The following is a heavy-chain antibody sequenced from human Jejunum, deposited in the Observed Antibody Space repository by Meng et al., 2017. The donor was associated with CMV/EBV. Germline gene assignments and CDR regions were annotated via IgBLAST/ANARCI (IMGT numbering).Heavy chain of an antibody. D-gene: IGHD4-11*01. Sequence: YCWSWIRQHPGRGLEWIGDIYYSGSTSYSTNTYYNLSLKSRLVMSVDTSKSQFSLRLSSVTAADTAVYYCARSDYSLTYYYGLDVWGQGTTVTVSS. V-gene: IGHV4-31*02. CDR2: IYYSGST. CDR1: YC. CDR3: ARSDYSLTYYYGLDV. J-gene: IGHJ6*02.